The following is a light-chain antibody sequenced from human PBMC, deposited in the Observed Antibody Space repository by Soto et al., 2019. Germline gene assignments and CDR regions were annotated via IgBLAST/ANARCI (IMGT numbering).Light chain of an antibody. CDR3: QQFGRSPPLFT. J-gene: IGKJ3*01. Sequence: EIVLTQSPGTLSLSPGERATLSCRASQSVSSSYLAWYQQKPGQAPRLLISGASTRATGIPDRFTSSGSGTDFTLTISRLEPEDFAVYYCQQFGRSPPLFTFGPGTKVDIK. CDR1: QSVSSSY. CDR2: GAS. V-gene: IGKV3-20*01.